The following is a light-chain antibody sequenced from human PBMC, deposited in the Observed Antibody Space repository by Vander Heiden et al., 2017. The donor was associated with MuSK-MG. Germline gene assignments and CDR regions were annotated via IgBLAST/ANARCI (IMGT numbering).Light chain of an antibody. J-gene: IGKJ2*01. CDR1: QSLLHSNGYNY. Sequence: DIVITHSPLSLPVTPGEPASISCRSSQSLLHSNGYNYLDWYLQRPGQSPQVLIYLGSNRASGVPDRFSGSGSGTDFTLKISRVQAEDVGVYYCRQALQTPYTFGQGTKLXIK. V-gene: IGKV2-28*01. CDR2: LGS. CDR3: RQALQTPYT.